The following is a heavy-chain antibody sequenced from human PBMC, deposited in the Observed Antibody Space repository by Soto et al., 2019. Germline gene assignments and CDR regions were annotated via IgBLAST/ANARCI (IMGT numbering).Heavy chain of an antibody. J-gene: IGHJ4*02. CDR1: GGSISSYY. D-gene: IGHD3-10*01. Sequence: PSETLSLTCTVSGGSISSYYWSWIRQPPGKGLEWIGYIYYSGSTNYNPSLKSRVTISVDTSKNQFSLKLSSVTAADTAAYYCARESPMDYYFDYWGQGTLVTVSS. V-gene: IGHV4-59*01. CDR2: IYYSGST. CDR3: ARESPMDYYFDY.